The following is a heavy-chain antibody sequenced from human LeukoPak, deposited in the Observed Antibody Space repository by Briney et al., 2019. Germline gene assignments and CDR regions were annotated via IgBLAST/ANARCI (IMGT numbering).Heavy chain of an antibody. J-gene: IGHJ4*02. D-gene: IGHD6-13*01. V-gene: IGHV3-53*01. CDR3: AKDRLEQLPFDY. CDR1: GFTVSSNY. Sequence: GGSLRLSCAVSGFTVSSNYMSWVRQAPGKGLEWVSVIYTGGTTYYADSVKGRFTISRDNSKNTLYLQMNSLRAEDTAAYYCAKDRLEQLPFDYWGQGTLVTVSS. CDR2: IYTGGTT.